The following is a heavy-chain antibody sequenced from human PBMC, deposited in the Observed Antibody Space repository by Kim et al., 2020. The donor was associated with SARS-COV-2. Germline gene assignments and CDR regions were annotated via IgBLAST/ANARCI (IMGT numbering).Heavy chain of an antibody. J-gene: IGHJ6*01. CDR1: GFTFRNFG. CDR2: IWNDGSKE. V-gene: IGHV3-33*01. CDR3: ARGIEVYSGSRWTVERVKSYYYGIDV. D-gene: IGHD3-10*01. Sequence: GGSLRLSCAASGFTFRNFGMHWVRQAPGKGLEWVAVIWNDGSKELYADSVKGRFTISRDNSESTVYLQMNSLGAEDTAVYFCARGIEVYSGSRWTVERVKSYYYGIDVWGQGPTV.